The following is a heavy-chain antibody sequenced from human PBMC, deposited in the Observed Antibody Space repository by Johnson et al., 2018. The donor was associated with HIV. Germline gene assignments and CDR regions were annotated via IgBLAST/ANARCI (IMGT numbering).Heavy chain of an antibody. CDR2: LFSGGST. V-gene: IGHV3-66*01. CDR3: ASACRDGYTCDALDV. CDR1: GFTVSSYY. D-gene: IGHD5-24*01. Sequence: VQLVESGGGLVQPGGSLRLSCAASGFTVSSYYMSWVRQAPGKGLEWVSVLFSGGSTYYADSVKGRFTISRDNSKNTLYLQMNSLRAEDNAVYYCASACRDGYTCDALDVWGQGTMVAGSS. J-gene: IGHJ3*01.